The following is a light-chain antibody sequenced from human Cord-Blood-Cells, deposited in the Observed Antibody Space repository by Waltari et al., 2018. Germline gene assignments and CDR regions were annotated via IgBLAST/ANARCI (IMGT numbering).Light chain of an antibody. CDR3: QQYGSSPWT. CDR2: GAS. Sequence: EIVLTQSPATLSLSPGERATIPCRASQSVSSSYLAWYQQNPGQAPMLLIYGASSKATCIPDRFSGSGSGTDFTLTISRLEPEGFAVYYCQQYGSSPWTFGQGTKVEIK. J-gene: IGKJ1*01. V-gene: IGKV3-20*01. CDR1: QSVSSSY.